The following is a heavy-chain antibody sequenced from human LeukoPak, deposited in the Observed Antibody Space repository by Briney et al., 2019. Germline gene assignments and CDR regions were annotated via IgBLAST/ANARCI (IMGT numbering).Heavy chain of an antibody. CDR3: ARVLVVVVAATPDTPFDP. V-gene: IGHV3-11*01. Sequence: GGSLRLSCAASGFTFSDYYMSWIRQAPGKGLEWVSYTSSSGSTIYYADSVKGRFTISRDNAKNSLYLQMNSLRAEDTAVYYCARVLVVVVAATPDTPFDPWGQGTLVTVSS. J-gene: IGHJ5*02. CDR1: GFTFSDYY. CDR2: TSSSGSTI. D-gene: IGHD2-15*01.